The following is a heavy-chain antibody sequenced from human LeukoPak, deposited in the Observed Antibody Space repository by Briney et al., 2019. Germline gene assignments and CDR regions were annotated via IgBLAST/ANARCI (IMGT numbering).Heavy chain of an antibody. Sequence: TGGSLRLSCAVSRFTFYNAWMSWVRQAPGKGLEWVGRIKSNTDGGTTDYAAPVKGRFTISRDDSKNTLYLQMNSLKTEDTAVYYCTTDRAGDAFDIWGQGTMVTVSS. V-gene: IGHV3-15*01. CDR3: TTDRAGDAFDI. CDR2: IKSNTDGGTT. J-gene: IGHJ3*02. CDR1: RFTFYNAW.